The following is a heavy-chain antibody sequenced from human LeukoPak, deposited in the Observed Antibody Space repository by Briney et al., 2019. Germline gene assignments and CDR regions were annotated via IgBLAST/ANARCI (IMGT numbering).Heavy chain of an antibody. CDR3: ARDIRLAAAGTFDY. Sequence: PSETLSLTCTVSGGSISSYYWSWIRQPPGKGLEWIGYIYYSGSTNYNPSLKSRVTISVDTSKNQFSLKLSSVTAADTAVYYCARDIRLAAAGTFDYWGQGTLVTVSS. CDR2: IYYSGST. CDR1: GGSISSYY. D-gene: IGHD6-13*01. J-gene: IGHJ4*02. V-gene: IGHV4-59*12.